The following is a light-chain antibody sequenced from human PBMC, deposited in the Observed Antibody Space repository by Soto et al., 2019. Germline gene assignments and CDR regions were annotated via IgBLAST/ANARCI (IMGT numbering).Light chain of an antibody. CDR3: QQYHNSPIT. Sequence: EIVLTQSPGTLSLSPGERATLSCRASQSVSSNYLAWYQQKPGQAPRLLIHGASSRATGIPDRFSGSGSGTDFTLTNSRLEPEDFAVYYCQQYHNSPITFGQGTRLEI. CDR1: QSVSSNY. V-gene: IGKV3-20*01. J-gene: IGKJ5*01. CDR2: GAS.